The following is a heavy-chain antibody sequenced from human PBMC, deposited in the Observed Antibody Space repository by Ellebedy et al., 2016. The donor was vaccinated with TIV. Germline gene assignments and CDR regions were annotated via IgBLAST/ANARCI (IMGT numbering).Heavy chain of an antibody. CDR3: ARRGDTTEEPFDL. V-gene: IGHV4-30-2*01. CDR1: GGSINNVAHA. D-gene: IGHD1-14*01. CDR2: FYPSGST. J-gene: IGHJ4*02. Sequence: SETLSLXXAVSGGSINNVAHAWGWIRQTPGQGLEWIGYFYPSGSTFYNPSLRGRVTISVDRSRNQFSLKLTSVTAADTALYYCARRGDTTEEPFDLWGRGTLVTVSS.